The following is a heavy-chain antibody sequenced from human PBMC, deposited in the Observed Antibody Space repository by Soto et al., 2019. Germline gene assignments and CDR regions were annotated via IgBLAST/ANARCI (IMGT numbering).Heavy chain of an antibody. J-gene: IGHJ4*02. Sequence: SLRLSCAASGFTASSYYMSWVRQAPGKGLEWVSVIYSAGSADFADSVKGRFTISRDNSKNTLYLQMNSLRAEDTAVYYCARHGNNYGGGYFDYCGQGTLVTVSS. CDR1: GFTASSYY. CDR2: IYSAGSA. CDR3: ARHGNNYGGGYFDY. V-gene: IGHV3-66*04. D-gene: IGHD5-18*01.